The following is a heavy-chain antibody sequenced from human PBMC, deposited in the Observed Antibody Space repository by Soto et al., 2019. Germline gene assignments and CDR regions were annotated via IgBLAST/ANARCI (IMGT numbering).Heavy chain of an antibody. CDR2: INPNSGGT. CDR3: AREAGTIGNYYYGMDF. CDR1: GYSFTGYY. Sequence: QVQLVQSGAEVKKPGASVRVSCKASGYSFTGYYVHWVRLAPGQGLEWMGWINPNSGGTNHSQKFQGRVTMTRDTSISTAYMERTRRTSNDTAVYFCAREAGTIGNYYYGMDFWGQGTTVTVAA. J-gene: IGHJ6*01. D-gene: IGHD1-7*01. V-gene: IGHV1-2*02.